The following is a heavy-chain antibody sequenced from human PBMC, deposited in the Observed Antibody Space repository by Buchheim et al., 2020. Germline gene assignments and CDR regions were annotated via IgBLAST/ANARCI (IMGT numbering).Heavy chain of an antibody. Sequence: QVQLVESGGGVVQPGRSLRLSCAASGFTFSSYGMHWVRQAPGKGLEWVAVISYDGSNKYYADSVKGRFTISRDNSKNTLYLQMNSLRAEDTAVYYCAREEVVPAAIGDIVVVVAATYGMDVWGQGTT. D-gene: IGHD2-15*01. CDR2: ISYDGSNK. V-gene: IGHV3-30*03. J-gene: IGHJ6*02. CDR1: GFTFSSYG. CDR3: AREEVVPAAIGDIVVVVAATYGMDV.